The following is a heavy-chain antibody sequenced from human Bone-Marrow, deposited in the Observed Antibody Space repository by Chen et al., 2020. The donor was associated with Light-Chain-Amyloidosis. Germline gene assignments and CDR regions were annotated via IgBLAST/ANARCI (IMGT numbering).Heavy chain of an antibody. J-gene: IGHJ4*02. CDR2: IRGKSFGGTA. Sequence: EVRLVESGGGLIQPGRSLRLSCTPFGFAFEDYAITWVRQAPGKGLGWVGFIRGKSFGGTAEYGASLRGRITISRDESSSIVYLEMDRLKTEDTAMYFCSRAHNGYVGYSDYWGQGILVTVSS. CDR3: SRAHNGYVGYSDY. CDR1: GFAFEDYA. V-gene: IGHV3-49*04. D-gene: IGHD5-12*01.